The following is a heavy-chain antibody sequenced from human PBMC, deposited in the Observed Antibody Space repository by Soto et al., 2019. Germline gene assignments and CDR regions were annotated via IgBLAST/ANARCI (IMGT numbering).Heavy chain of an antibody. D-gene: IGHD4-17*01. CDR3: ATVPAYGNYRFKY. CDR2: ISNSGGST. CDR1: GFTFSDYY. Sequence: QVQLVESGGGLVKPGGSLRLSCAASGFTFSDYYISWIRQAPGKGLEWVSYISNSGGSTNYSDSVKGRFTVSRENARNSLYLKRNSLRDDDTAVYYCATVPAYGNYRFKYWGQGALVTVSS. J-gene: IGHJ4*02. V-gene: IGHV3-11*06.